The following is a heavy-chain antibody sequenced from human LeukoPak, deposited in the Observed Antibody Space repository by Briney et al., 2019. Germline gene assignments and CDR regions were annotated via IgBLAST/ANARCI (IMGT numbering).Heavy chain of an antibody. D-gene: IGHD1-26*01. Sequence: ASVKVSCKASGYTFTSYGISWVRQAPGQGLEWMGWISAYNGNTNYAQKLQGRVTMTTDTSTSTAYMELRSLRSDDTAVYYWARLSGSYYWTYYFDYWGQGTLVTVSS. CDR1: GYTFTSYG. CDR3: ARLSGSYYWTYYFDY. CDR2: ISAYNGNT. J-gene: IGHJ4*02. V-gene: IGHV1-18*01.